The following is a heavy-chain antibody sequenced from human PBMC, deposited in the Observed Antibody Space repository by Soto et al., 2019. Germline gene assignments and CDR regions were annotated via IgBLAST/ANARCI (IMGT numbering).Heavy chain of an antibody. V-gene: IGHV3-23*01. CDR1: GFIFGNYM. CDR3: APHVHCSGGSCHYDAFDI. D-gene: IGHD2-15*01. CDR2: IRDGGEST. J-gene: IGHJ3*02. Sequence: EVQLLESGGGLVQPGASLRLSCAFSGFIFGNYMMTWVRQAPGKGLEWVSTIRDGGESTYYADSVKGRFTISRDNSKNTLYLQKYSLGVEDTAVYYCAPHVHCSGGSCHYDAFDIRGQGTMVTVSS.